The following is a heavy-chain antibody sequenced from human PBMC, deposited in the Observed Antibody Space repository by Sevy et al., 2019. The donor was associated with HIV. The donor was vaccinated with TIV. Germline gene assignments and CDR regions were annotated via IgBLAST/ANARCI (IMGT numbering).Heavy chain of an antibody. J-gene: IGHJ6*03. CDR3: AKGGGGHYDPDEIGYYFYYYNMDV. CDR2: ISGSGTRT. V-gene: IGHV3-23*01. Sequence: GGSLRLSCAVSGFSFDSYGMTGVRQAPGKGLEWVSGISGSGTRTYYADSVKGRFSISRDNSKNRLYLQMNSLRSEDTAIYYCAKGGGGHYDPDEIGYYFYYYNMDVWGKGTTVTVSS. CDR1: GFSFDSYG. D-gene: IGHD3-22*01.